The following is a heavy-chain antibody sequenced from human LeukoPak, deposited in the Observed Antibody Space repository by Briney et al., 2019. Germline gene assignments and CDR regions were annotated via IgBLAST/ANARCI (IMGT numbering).Heavy chain of an antibody. J-gene: IGHJ4*02. CDR2: IYHSGST. CDR1: GGSISSGSYS. Sequence: PSQTLSLTCAVSGGSISSGSYSWSWIRQPPGKGLEWIGFIYHSGSTYYNPSLKSRVTISVDRSKTQFSLKLTSVTAADTAVYYCARDQGEIIVATISLDYWGQGTLVTVSS. V-gene: IGHV4-30-2*01. D-gene: IGHD5-12*01. CDR3: ARDQGEIIVATISLDY.